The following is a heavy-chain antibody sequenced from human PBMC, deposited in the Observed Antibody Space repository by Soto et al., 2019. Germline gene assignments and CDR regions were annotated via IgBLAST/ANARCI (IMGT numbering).Heavy chain of an antibody. Sequence: PGGSLRLSGAASGFTFSSYSMNWVRQAPGKGLEWVSSISSSSSYIYYADSVEGRFTISRDNAKNSLYLQMNSLRAEDTAVHYCARDRIADEPMEYLGQGTLVTFCS. D-gene: IGHD6-13*01. J-gene: IGHJ4*02. V-gene: IGHV3-21*01. CDR2: ISSSSSYI. CDR1: GFTFSSYS. CDR3: ARDRIADEPMEY.